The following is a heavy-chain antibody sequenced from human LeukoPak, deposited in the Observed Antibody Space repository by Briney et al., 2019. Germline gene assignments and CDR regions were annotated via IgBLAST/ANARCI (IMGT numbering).Heavy chain of an antibody. CDR1: GFTFSNAW. V-gene: IGHV3-15*01. CDR2: IKSKTDGGTT. D-gene: IGHD3-3*01. J-gene: IGHJ4*02. Sequence: GGSLRLSCAASGFTFSNAWMSWVRQAPGKGLEWVGRIKSKTDGGTTDYAAPVKGRFTIPRDDSKNTLYLQMNSLKTEDTAVYYCTTDKQSITIFGVVTSYYFDYWGQGTLVTVSS. CDR3: TTDKQSITIFGVVTSYYFDY.